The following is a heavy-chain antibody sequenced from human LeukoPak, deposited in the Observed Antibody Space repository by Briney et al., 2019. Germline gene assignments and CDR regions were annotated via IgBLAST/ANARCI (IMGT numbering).Heavy chain of an antibody. CDR3: ARDMNGFDP. CDR1: GFTFSSYA. D-gene: IGHD3-16*01. CDR2: ISYDGSNK. Sequence: GRSLRLSCAASGFTFSSYAMHWVRQAPGKGLEWVAVISYDGSNKYYADSVKDRFTISRDNSKNTLYLQMNSLRAEDTAVYYCARDMNGFDPWGQGTLVTVSS. J-gene: IGHJ5*02. V-gene: IGHV3-30-3*01.